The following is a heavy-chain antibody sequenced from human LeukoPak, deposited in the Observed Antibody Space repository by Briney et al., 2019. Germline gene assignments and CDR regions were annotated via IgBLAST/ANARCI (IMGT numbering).Heavy chain of an antibody. V-gene: IGHV3-48*02. CDR3: ARSCGGDCYFPHFDY. CDR2: ISSSSSII. D-gene: IGHD2-21*02. CDR1: GFTFSSYS. Sequence: PGGSLGLSCAASGFTFSSYSMNWVRQAPGKGLEWVSYISSSSSIIYYADSVKGRFTISRDNAKNSLYLQMNSLRDEDTAVYYCARSCGGDCYFPHFDYWGQGTLVTVSS. J-gene: IGHJ4*02.